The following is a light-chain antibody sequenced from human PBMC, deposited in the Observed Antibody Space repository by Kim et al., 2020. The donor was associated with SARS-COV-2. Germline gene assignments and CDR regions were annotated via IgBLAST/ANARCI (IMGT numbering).Light chain of an antibody. CDR3: QAWDSSTAHVV. CDR1: KLGDKY. CDR2: QDN. Sequence: SYELTQPPSVSVSPGQTASITCSGDKLGDKYACWYQQKPGQSPVLVMFQDNKRPSGIPERFSGSNSGNTATPTISGTQAMDEADYYCQAWDSSTAHVVFGGGTQLTVL. J-gene: IGLJ2*01. V-gene: IGLV3-1*01.